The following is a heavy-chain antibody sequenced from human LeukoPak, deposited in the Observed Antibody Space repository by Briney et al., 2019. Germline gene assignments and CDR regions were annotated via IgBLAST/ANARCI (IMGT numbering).Heavy chain of an antibody. J-gene: IGHJ4*02. CDR3: ARRNYDVLTAYYTFDY. Sequence: SETLSLTCTVSGGSISSYYWSWIRQPPGKGLEWIGYIYYSGSTNYNPSLKSRVTISVDTSKNQFSLKLTSVTAADTAVYYCARRNYDVLTAYYTFDYWGRGTLVTVSS. CDR2: IYYSGST. D-gene: IGHD3-9*01. CDR1: GGSISSYY. V-gene: IGHV4-59*08.